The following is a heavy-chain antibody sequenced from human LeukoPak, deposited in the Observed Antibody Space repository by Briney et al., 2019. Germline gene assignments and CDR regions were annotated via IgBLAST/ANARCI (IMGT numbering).Heavy chain of an antibody. V-gene: IGHV1-69*13. CDR1: GGTFSSYA. D-gene: IGHD1-7*01. Sequence: ASVKVSCKASGGTFSSYAISWVRQAPGQGLEWMGGIIPIFGTANYAQKFQGRVTITADESTSTAYMELSSLRSEDTAVYYCARGPYNWNYELDYKLDYWGQGTLVTVSS. J-gene: IGHJ4*02. CDR3: ARGPYNWNYELDYKLDY. CDR2: IIPIFGTA.